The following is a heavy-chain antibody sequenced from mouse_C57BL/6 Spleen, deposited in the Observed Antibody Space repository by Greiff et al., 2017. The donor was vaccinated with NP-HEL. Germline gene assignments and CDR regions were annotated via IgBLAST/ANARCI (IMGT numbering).Heavy chain of an antibody. CDR3: ARDYSNQFAY. CDR1: GFTFSDYG. Sequence: EVQLVESGGGLVKPGGSLKLSCAASGFTFSDYGMHWVRQAPEKGLEWVAYISSGSSTIYYADTVKGRFTISRDNAKNTLFLQMTSLRSEDTAMYYCARDYSNQFAYWGQGTLVTVSA. CDR2: ISSGSSTI. D-gene: IGHD2-5*01. J-gene: IGHJ3*01. V-gene: IGHV5-17*01.